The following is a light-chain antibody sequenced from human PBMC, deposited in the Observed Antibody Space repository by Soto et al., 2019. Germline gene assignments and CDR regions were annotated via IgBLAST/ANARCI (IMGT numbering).Light chain of an antibody. CDR3: QTLDTNTDYVV. J-gene: IGLJ2*01. V-gene: IGLV3-1*01. CDR2: QNN. CDR1: KMGYKY. Sequence: SYELTQPPSVSVSPGQTASITCSGDKMGYKYVSWYQQKPGQSPVLVIYQNNKRPSGVPERFSGSNSGNTATLTISGTQAVDGADYYCQTLDTNTDYVVFGGGTQLTVL.